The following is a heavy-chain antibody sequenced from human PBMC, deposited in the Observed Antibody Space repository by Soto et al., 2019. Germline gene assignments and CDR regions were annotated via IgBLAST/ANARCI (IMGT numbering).Heavy chain of an antibody. CDR1: GGSISSSSYY. CDR2: IYYSGST. V-gene: IGHV4-39*01. D-gene: IGHD3-22*01. J-gene: IGHJ4*02. Sequence: QLQLQESGPGLVKPSETLSLTCTVSGGSISSSSYYWGWIRQPPGKGLEWIGSIYYSGSTYYNPSLKSRVTISVATSKNQFSLKLSSVTAADTALYYCARLSSDSSGYYATSDFDYWGQGTLVTVSS. CDR3: ARLSSDSSGYYATSDFDY.